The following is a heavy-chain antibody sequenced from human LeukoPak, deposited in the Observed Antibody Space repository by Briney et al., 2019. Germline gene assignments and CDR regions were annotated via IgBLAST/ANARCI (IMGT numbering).Heavy chain of an antibody. CDR1: GFTFSNAW. Sequence: PGGSLRFSCAASGFTFSNAWMSWVRQAPGKGLEWVGRIKSKTDGGTTDYAAPVKGRFTISRDDSKNTLYLQMNSLKTEDTAVYYCTSYCGSTSCGAGYYYYGMDVWGQGTTVTVSS. CDR2: IKSKTDGGTT. D-gene: IGHD2-2*01. V-gene: IGHV3-15*01. J-gene: IGHJ6*02. CDR3: TSYCGSTSCGAGYYYYGMDV.